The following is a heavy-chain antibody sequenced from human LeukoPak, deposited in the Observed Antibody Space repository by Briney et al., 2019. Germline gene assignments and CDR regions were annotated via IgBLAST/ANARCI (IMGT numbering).Heavy chain of an antibody. CDR3: ARLRWGYYDSSGYYYEYNWFDP. CDR2: IYYSGST. D-gene: IGHD3-22*01. V-gene: IGHV4-59*08. Sequence: SETLSLTCTVSGVSIISYYWSWIRQPPGKGLEWIGYIYYSGSTNYNPSLKSRVTRSVDTSKNQFSLGLSSVTAADTAVYYCARLRWGYYDSSGYYYEYNWFDPWGQGTLVTVSS. J-gene: IGHJ5*02. CDR1: GVSIISYY.